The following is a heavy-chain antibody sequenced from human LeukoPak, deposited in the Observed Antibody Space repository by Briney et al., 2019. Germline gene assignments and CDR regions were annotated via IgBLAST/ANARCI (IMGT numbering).Heavy chain of an antibody. CDR2: ISWNSGSI. V-gene: IGHV3-9*01. CDR3: ARDAYGGSFSGH. CDR1: GFTFDDYA. J-gene: IGHJ4*02. D-gene: IGHD1-26*01. Sequence: PGGSLRLSCAASGFTFDDYARHGVRQAPGKGLGWVSGISWNSGSIGYADSVKGRFTISRDNAKNSLHLQMNSLRAEDTAVYYCARDAYGGSFSGHWGQGTLVTVSS.